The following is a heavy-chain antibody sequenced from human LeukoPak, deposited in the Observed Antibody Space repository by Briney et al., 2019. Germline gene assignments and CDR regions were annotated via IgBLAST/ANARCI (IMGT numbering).Heavy chain of an antibody. D-gene: IGHD2-2*01. CDR2: IYTSGST. CDR1: GGSISSGSYY. CDR3: ARDGYCSRITCYPNWFDP. Sequence: SQTLSLTCTVSGGSISSGSYYWSWIRQPAGKGLEWIGRIYTSGSTNYNPSLKSRVTISVDTSKNQFSLKLSSVTAADTAVYYCARDGYCSRITCYPNWFDPWGQGTLVIVSS. V-gene: IGHV4-61*02. J-gene: IGHJ5*02.